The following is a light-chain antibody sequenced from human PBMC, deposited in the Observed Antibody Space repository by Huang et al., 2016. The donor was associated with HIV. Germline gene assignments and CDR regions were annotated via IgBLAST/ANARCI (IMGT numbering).Light chain of an antibody. CDR1: QSISSS. J-gene: IGKJ4*01. Sequence: DIQMTQSPSSLSASVGDRITITCRARQSISSSLNWYQQKPGEAPKVLIYAASTLHSGVPPRFSGSGSGTDFTLTINSLQREDFATYYCQQSYTTSFGGGTKVEI. V-gene: IGKV1-39*01. CDR3: QQSYTTS. CDR2: AAS.